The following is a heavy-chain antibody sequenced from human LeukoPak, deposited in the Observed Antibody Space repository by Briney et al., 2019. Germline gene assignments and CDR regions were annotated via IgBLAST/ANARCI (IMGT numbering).Heavy chain of an antibody. CDR3: ATDSSGWQTYFDY. D-gene: IGHD6-19*01. J-gene: IGHJ4*02. CDR2: ISGSGGST. CDR1: GFTFSSYA. Sequence: GGSLRLSCAASGFTFSSYAMSWVRQAPGKGLEWVSAISGSGGSTYYADSVKGRFTISRDNSKNTLYLQMNSLRAGDTAVYYCATDSSGWQTYFDYWGQGTLVTVSS. V-gene: IGHV3-23*01.